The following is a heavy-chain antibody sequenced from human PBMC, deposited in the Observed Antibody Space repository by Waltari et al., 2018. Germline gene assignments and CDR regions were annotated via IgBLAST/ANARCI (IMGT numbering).Heavy chain of an antibody. Sequence: QVQLQQWGAGLLKPSETLSLTCAVYGGSFSGYYWSWIRQPPGKGLEWIGEINHSGSTNYNPSLKSRVTISVDTSKNQFSLKLSSVTAADTAVYYCARAPTYDFWSGYKSHYYYYGMDVWGQGTTVTVSS. CDR2: INHSGST. CDR3: ARAPTYDFWSGYKSHYYYYGMDV. CDR1: GGSFSGYY. D-gene: IGHD3-3*01. V-gene: IGHV4-34*01. J-gene: IGHJ6*02.